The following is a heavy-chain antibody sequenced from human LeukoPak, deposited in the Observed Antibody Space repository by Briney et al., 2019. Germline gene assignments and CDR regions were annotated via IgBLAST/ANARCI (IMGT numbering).Heavy chain of an antibody. CDR3: ARDDGDGYKSRAFDI. Sequence: PGRSLRLSCAASGFTFSSYSMNWVRQAPGKGLEWVSYISSSSSTIYYADSVKGRFTISRDNAKNSLYLQMNSLRAEDTAVYCARDDGDGYKSRAFDIWGQGTMVTVSS. J-gene: IGHJ3*02. D-gene: IGHD5-24*01. CDR2: ISSSSSTI. CDR1: GFTFSSYS. V-gene: IGHV3-48*04.